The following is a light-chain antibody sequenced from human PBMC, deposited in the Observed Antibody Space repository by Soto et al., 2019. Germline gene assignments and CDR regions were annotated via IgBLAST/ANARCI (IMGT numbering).Light chain of an antibody. J-gene: IGLJ3*02. Sequence: QSALTQPPSASGSPGQSVTISCTGTSSDVGGYNYVSWYQQYPGRAPKLMIYEVTKRPSGVPDRFSGSKSANTASLTVSGLQADDEADYYCSSYAASNNFYFVFGGGTKLTVL. CDR2: EVT. CDR3: SSYAASNNFYFV. CDR1: SSDVGGYNY. V-gene: IGLV2-8*01.